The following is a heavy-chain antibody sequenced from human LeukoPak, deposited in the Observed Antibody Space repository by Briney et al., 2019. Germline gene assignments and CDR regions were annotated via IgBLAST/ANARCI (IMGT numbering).Heavy chain of an antibody. J-gene: IGHJ4*02. CDR2: IYNGGST. CDR1: GFTVSSNY. D-gene: IGHD7-27*01. CDR3: ARDMTKLGYFDY. V-gene: IGHV3-66*02. Sequence: GGSLRLSCAASGFTVSSNYMSWVRQAPGKGLEWVSVIYNGGSTYYADSVKGRFTISRDNSKNTLYLQMNSLRAEDTAVYYCARDMTKLGYFDYWGQGTLVTVSS.